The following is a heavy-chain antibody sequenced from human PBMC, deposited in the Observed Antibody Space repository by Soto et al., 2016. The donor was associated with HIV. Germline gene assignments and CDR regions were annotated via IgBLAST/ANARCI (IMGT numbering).Heavy chain of an antibody. Sequence: EVQLLESGGDLVRPGTSLRLSCVGTEFNFKNYAMMWVRQAPGKGLDWVSGISGSGISSHYRNSVKGRFTISRDNSKNTLYLQMNSLTVEDTAVYYCVKGSVYNVRGHFDSWGLGTLVTVSS. CDR3: VKGSVYNVRGHFDS. CDR2: ISGSGISS. J-gene: IGHJ4*02. V-gene: IGHV3-23*01. D-gene: IGHD3-10*02. CDR1: EFNFKNYA.